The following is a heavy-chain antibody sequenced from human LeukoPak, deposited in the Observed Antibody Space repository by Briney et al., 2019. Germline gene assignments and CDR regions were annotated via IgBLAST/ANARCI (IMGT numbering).Heavy chain of an antibody. V-gene: IGHV3-23*01. D-gene: IGHD3-3*01. J-gene: IGHJ6*02. Sequence: GGSLRLSCAASGFTFSSHAMSWVRQAPGMGLEWVSAINGSDGNTYYADSVKGRFTISRDTSKNTLYLQMNSLRAEDTAVYYCARRNFWSGYYHGLDVWGQGTTVTVFS. CDR1: GFTFSSHA. CDR3: ARRNFWSGYYHGLDV. CDR2: INGSDGNT.